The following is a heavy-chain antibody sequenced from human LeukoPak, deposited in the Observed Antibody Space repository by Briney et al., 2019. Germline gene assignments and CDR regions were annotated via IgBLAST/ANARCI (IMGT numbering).Heavy chain of an antibody. Sequence: PSETLSLTCTVSGGSISSSSYYWGWIRQPPGKGLEWIGSIYYSGSTNYNPSLKSRVTISVDTSKNQFSLKLSSVTAADTAVYYCARGGSSWYFWFDPWGQGTLVTVSS. D-gene: IGHD6-13*01. CDR1: GGSISSSSYY. V-gene: IGHV4-39*07. CDR3: ARGGSSWYFWFDP. J-gene: IGHJ5*02. CDR2: IYYSGST.